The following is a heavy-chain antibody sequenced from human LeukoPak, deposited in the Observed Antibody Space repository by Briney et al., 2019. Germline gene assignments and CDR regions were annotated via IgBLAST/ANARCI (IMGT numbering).Heavy chain of an antibody. CDR1: VYTFSRYG. J-gene: IGHJ4*02. V-gene: IGHV3-33*06. CDR3: VKSSGFDY. Sequence: PGGSLRLFCAVWVYTFSRYGTHRVRQAPGKGLEWVAVIWYDGSSKYYAVYVEDRFTISRDNSKSTLYMQMNSLRAEDTAVYYCVKSSGFDYWGQGTLVTVSS. CDR2: IWYDGSSK.